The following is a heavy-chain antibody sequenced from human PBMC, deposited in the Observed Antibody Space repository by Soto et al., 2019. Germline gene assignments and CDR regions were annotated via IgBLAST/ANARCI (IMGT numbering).Heavy chain of an antibody. V-gene: IGHV4-4*02. CDR3: ARDISSGWYNPVAY. J-gene: IGHJ4*02. Sequence: ASETLSLTCAVSGGSISSTNWWSWIRQPPGKGLEWIGEINHSGSTNYNPSLKSRVTISVDTSKNQFSLKLSSVTAADTAVYYCARDISSGWYNPVAYWGQGTLVTV. CDR1: GGSISSTNW. CDR2: INHSGST. D-gene: IGHD6-19*01.